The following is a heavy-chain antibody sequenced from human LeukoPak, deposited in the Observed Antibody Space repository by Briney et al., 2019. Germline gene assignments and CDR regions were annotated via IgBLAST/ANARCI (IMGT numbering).Heavy chain of an antibody. CDR1: GLTFSTYS. CDR3: ARSPYSDNWNFDY. CDR2: ISGNGGSA. D-gene: IGHD1-1*01. V-gene: IGHV3-48*02. Sequence: PGGSLRLSCAASGLTFSTYSLTWVRQAPGKGLEWVSYISGNGGSAYYTDSVKGRFTISRDNAKNLLYLQMNSLRDEDTAVYYCARSPYSDNWNFDYWGQGTLVTVSS. J-gene: IGHJ4*02.